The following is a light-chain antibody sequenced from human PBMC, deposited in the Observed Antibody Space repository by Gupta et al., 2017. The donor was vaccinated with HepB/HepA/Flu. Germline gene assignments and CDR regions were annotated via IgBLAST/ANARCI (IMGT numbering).Light chain of an antibody. CDR3: QQYRSFWT. J-gene: IGKJ1*01. CDR2: KAS. Sequence: DIQMTQSPSTLSASVGDRVNITCRASQSMSSWLAWYQQKPGKAPKLLIYKASSLERGVPSRFSGSGSGTEFTLTISSLQPDDFATYYCQQYRSFWTFGQGTKVEIK. V-gene: IGKV1-5*03. CDR1: QSMSSW.